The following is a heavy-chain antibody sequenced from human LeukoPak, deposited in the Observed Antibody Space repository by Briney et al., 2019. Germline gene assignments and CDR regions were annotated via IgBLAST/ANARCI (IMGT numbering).Heavy chain of an antibody. J-gene: IGHJ3*02. D-gene: IGHD1-1*01. CDR1: GFTFNDYG. CDR2: IKQDGSEE. V-gene: IGHV3-7*01. CDR3: ARIKRRDDSFDI. Sequence: GGSLRLSCATSGFTFNDYGMHWVRQDPGKGLEGVANIKQDGSEENYVDSVKGRFTISRDNAKNSLYLQMNSLRAEDTAVYYCARIKRRDDSFDIWGXXXXXTVXX.